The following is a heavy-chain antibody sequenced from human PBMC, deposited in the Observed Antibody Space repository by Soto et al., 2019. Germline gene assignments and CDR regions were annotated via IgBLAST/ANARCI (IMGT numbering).Heavy chain of an antibody. D-gene: IGHD6-13*01. Sequence: ASVKVSCKASGYTFTSYDINWVRQATGQGLEWMGWMNPNSGNTGYAQKFQGRVTMTRNTSISTAYMELSSLRSEDTAVYYCARGGFAAAAGRRDYYYMDVWGKGTTVTVSS. J-gene: IGHJ6*03. CDR2: MNPNSGNT. CDR1: GYTFTSYD. V-gene: IGHV1-8*01. CDR3: ARGGFAAAAGRRDYYYMDV.